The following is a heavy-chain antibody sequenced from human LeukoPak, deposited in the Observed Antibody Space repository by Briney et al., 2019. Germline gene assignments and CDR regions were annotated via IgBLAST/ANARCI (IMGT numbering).Heavy chain of an antibody. CDR1: GFTFSSYG. CDR3: ARVAGGGGSYYPFDY. J-gene: IGHJ4*02. Sequence: GGSLRLSCAASGFTFSSYGMHWVRQAPGRGLEWVAVISYDGSDKYYADSVKGRFTISRDNAKNSLYLQMNSLRAEDTTLYHCARVAGGGGSYYPFDYWGQGTLVTVSS. V-gene: IGHV3-30*03. CDR2: ISYDGSDK. D-gene: IGHD1-26*01.